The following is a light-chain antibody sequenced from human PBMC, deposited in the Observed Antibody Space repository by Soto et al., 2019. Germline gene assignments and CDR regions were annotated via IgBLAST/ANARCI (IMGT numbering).Light chain of an antibody. CDR1: SSDVGAYDY. J-gene: IGLJ1*01. Sequence: QSVLTQPASVSGSPGQSITISCTGTSSDVGAYDYVSWYQQYPGKAPKLMIYDVTDRPSGVSDRFFGSKSGNTASLTISVLQAEDEADYYCSSYTSGSTPYVFGTGTKVTV. CDR2: DVT. CDR3: SSYTSGSTPYV. V-gene: IGLV2-14*03.